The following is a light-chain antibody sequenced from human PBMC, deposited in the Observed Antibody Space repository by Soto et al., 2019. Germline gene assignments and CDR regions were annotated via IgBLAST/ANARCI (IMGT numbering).Light chain of an antibody. CDR3: QQYGRSPPYT. V-gene: IGKV3-20*01. J-gene: IGKJ2*01. CDR1: QSVSSSY. CDR2: GAS. Sequence: EIVLTQSPGTLSLSPGERATLSCRASQSVSSSYLAWYQQKPGRAPRLLIFGASSRATVIADWFCGSGSGTDVTLTNRRLEPEHFAVYYCQQYGRSPPYTFGQGTRLEIK.